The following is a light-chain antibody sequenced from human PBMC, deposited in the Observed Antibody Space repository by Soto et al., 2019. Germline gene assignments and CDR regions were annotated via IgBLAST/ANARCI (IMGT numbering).Light chain of an antibody. J-gene: IGKJ3*01. CDR3: QKYSSVPV. Sequence: DIQMTQSPTSLSASVGDRVTITCRASQDIRSFVAWYQQKPGKAPKLLIYAASTLQSGVPSRISGSGSGTDFTTTINRLQPEDVSTYSCQKYSSVPVFGPGTKVEIK. CDR1: QDIRSF. V-gene: IGKV1-27*01. CDR2: AAS.